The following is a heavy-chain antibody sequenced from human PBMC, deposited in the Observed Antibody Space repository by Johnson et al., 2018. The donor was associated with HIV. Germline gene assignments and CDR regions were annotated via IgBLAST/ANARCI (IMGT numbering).Heavy chain of an antibody. CDR3: AKDRGITIFGPVIWGEPPDAFDI. CDR1: GFTFSSYW. V-gene: IGHV3-7*01. CDR2: IKQDGSVK. Sequence: VQLVESGGGLVQPGGSLRLSCAASGFTFSSYWMSWVRQAPGKGLEWVGNIKQDGSVKDYLDSVKGGFTISRDNAKNALYLQMNSLRAEDTAVYYCAKDRGITIFGPVIWGEPPDAFDIWGQGTMVTVSS. J-gene: IGHJ3*02. D-gene: IGHD3-3*01.